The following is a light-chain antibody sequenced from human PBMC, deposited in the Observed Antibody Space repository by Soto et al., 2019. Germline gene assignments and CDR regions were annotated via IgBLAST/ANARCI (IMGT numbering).Light chain of an antibody. V-gene: IGLV2-14*01. CDR3: SSYTAYTTLWV. J-gene: IGLJ3*02. Sequence: LTQPASVPGSPGQSITISCTGTASDIGNYNYVSWYQLHPGKAPKLLIYGVSNRPSGVSNRFSGSKSGNAASLTISGLQAEDEADYYCSSYTAYTTLWVFGGGTKVTVL. CDR1: ASDIGNYNY. CDR2: GVS.